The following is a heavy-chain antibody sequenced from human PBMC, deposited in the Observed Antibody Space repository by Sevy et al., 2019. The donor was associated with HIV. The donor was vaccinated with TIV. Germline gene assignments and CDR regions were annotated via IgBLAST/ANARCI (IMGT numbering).Heavy chain of an antibody. CDR2: IYSGGDT. D-gene: IGHD6-19*01. Sequence: GGSLRLSCAASVFSVSINYMSWVRQAPGKGLEFVSVIYSGGDTYYADSAKGRFTISRDNSKNTLYLQMNSLGAEDTAVYYCGRGAGYSTGWAPRYYFDYGGQGTLVTVSS. J-gene: IGHJ4*02. CDR1: VFSVSINY. CDR3: GRGAGYSTGWAPRYYFDY. V-gene: IGHV3-53*01.